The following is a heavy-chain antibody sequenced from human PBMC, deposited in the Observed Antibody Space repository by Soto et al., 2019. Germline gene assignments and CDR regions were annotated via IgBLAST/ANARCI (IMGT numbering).Heavy chain of an antibody. CDR1: GFTFRNYD. Sequence: EVQLVESGGGLVQPGGSLRLSCEASGFTFRNYDMHWVRQGTGKGLEWVSGISAAGDPDYADSVEGRFTISRVNAQNSFFLQMNSLRVGETAVYYCARTDRDFYGLDVWGQGTTVIVSS. J-gene: IGHJ6*02. CDR2: ISAAGDP. CDR3: ARTDRDFYGLDV. V-gene: IGHV3-13*05.